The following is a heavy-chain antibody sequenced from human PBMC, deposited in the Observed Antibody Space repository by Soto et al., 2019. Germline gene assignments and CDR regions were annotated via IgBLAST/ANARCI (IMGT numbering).Heavy chain of an antibody. V-gene: IGHV4-34*01. CDR2: INNSGSI. CDR3: ARAAAIQSHQVEGQPPTSQTLDY. Sequence: SETLSLTCAVYGESFSGYYWTWIRQPPGEGLEWIGEINNSGSIKYNPSLKSRVTMSVDTSKNQFSLKLASLTAADTAVYYCARAAAIQSHQVEGQPPTSQTLDYWGQGTQVTVSS. J-gene: IGHJ4*02. D-gene: IGHD1-26*01. CDR1: GESFSGYY.